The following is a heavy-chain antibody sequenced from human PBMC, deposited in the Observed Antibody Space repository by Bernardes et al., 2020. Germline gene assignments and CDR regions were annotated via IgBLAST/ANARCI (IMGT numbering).Heavy chain of an antibody. CDR3: ARDYYDSSGYPHLDY. CDR2: IYTSGST. Sequence: SETLSLTCTVSGGSISSYYWSWIRQPAGKGLEWIGRIYTSGSTNYNPSLKRRVTMSVDTSKNQFSLKLSSVTAADTAVYYCARDYYDSSGYPHLDYWGQGTLVTVSS. J-gene: IGHJ4*02. V-gene: IGHV4-4*07. CDR1: GGSISSYY. D-gene: IGHD3-22*01.